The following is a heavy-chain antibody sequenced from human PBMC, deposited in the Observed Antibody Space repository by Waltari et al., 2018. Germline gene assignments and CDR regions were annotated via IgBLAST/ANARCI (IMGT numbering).Heavy chain of an antibody. Sequence: EVQLVESGGDLVQPGGSLRLSCAASGFTFSKYFMDWVRQAPGKGLDWVGRISGRGNGETAEYAASVKDRFTISRDDSKNLLYLQMNSLKTEDTAVYFCARDALGSPDYWGQGTLVTVSS. J-gene: IGHJ4*02. CDR2: ISGRGNGETA. CDR1: GFTFSKYF. V-gene: IGHV3-72*01. CDR3: ARDALGSPDY. D-gene: IGHD1-26*01.